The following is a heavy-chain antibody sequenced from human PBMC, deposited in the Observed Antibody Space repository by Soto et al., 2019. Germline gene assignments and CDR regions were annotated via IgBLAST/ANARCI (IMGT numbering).Heavy chain of an antibody. CDR1: GGSISSYY. V-gene: IGHV4-59*01. Sequence: SETLSLTCTVSGGSISSYYWSWIRQPPGKGLEWIGYIYYSGSTNYNPSLKSRVTISVDTSKNQFSLKLSSVTAADTAVYYCARTKEDTAMVFDYCGQGTLVTVSA. D-gene: IGHD5-18*01. CDR2: IYYSGST. J-gene: IGHJ4*02. CDR3: ARTKEDTAMVFDY.